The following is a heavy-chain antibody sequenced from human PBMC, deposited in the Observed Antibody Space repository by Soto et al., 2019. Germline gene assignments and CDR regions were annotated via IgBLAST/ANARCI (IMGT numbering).Heavy chain of an antibody. D-gene: IGHD2-2*01. CDR3: ARLGAYYQPLGS. CDR1: DSVISGDC. J-gene: IGHJ5*01. CDR2: IYFSGTT. Sequence: SDSVSQTGAVADSVISGDCWTWNNQPRGKGLEWVGYIYFSGTTSYNPSLKSRVTISLETSNSQFSLRLTSVTAADTAVYYCARLGAYYQPLGSWCPGTLVTVS. V-gene: IGHV4-59*08.